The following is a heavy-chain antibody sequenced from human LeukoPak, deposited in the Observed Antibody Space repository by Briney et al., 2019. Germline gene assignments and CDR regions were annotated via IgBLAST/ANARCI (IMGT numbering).Heavy chain of an antibody. V-gene: IGHV4-39*07. CDR3: ARDSAVTDVLSHFDY. CDR2: IYYSGST. J-gene: IGHJ4*02. CDR1: GGSISSSSYY. D-gene: IGHD6-19*01. Sequence: SETLSLTCTVSGGSISSSSYYWGWIRQPPGKGLEWIGSIYYSGSTYYNPSLKSRVTISVDTSKNQFSLKLSSVTAADTAVYYCARDSAVTDVLSHFDYWGQGTLVTVSS.